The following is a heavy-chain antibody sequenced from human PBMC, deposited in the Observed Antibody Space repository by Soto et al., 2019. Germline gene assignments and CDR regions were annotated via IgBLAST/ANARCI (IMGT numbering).Heavy chain of an antibody. CDR1: AGSISSGGYY. CDR3: ARWGSTARQLALDF. D-gene: IGHD3-16*01. CDR2: IKHSGST. V-gene: IGHV4-31*03. Sequence: PSETLSLTCTVSAGSISSGGYYWSCIRPQPGKGLEWIGYIKHSGSTNYNPSLRSRVTISVDTSKNQFSLKLSSVTAADTAVYYCARWGSTARQLALDFWGQGTMVTVSS. J-gene: IGHJ4*01.